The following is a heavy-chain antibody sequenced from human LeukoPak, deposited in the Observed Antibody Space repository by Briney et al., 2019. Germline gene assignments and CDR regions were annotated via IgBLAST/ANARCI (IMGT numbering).Heavy chain of an antibody. Sequence: GGSLRLSCAASGFTFSSYSMNWVRQAPGKGLEWVSYISSSSSTIYYADSVKGRFTISRDNAKNSLYLQMNSLRDEDTAVYYCARDDLGYSSSWYSGDYYCYYGMDVWGQGTTVTVSS. CDR3: ARDDLGYSSSWYSGDYYCYYGMDV. CDR2: ISSSSSTI. V-gene: IGHV3-48*02. D-gene: IGHD6-13*01. J-gene: IGHJ6*02. CDR1: GFTFSSYS.